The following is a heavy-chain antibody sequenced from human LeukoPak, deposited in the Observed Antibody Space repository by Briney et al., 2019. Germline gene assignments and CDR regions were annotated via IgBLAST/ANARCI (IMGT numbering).Heavy chain of an antibody. CDR2: IIPILGTA. V-gene: IGHV1-69*04. CDR3: MRRERWVTSVDEY. Sequence: ASVKVSCKTSGATFSSYAINWVRQAPGEGLEWLGRIIPILGTADYAEKFQGRVTITADKSTTTAYMELSSLRYEDTAMYFCMRRERWVTSVDEYWGQGTLVTVSS. D-gene: IGHD2-21*02. CDR1: GATFSSYA. J-gene: IGHJ4*02.